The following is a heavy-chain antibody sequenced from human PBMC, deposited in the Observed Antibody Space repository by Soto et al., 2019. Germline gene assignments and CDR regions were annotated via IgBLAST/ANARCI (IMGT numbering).Heavy chain of an antibody. CDR1: GGSISSYY. V-gene: IGHV4-59*01. J-gene: IGHJ2*01. CDR2: IYYSGST. Sequence: QVQLQESGPGLVKPSETLSLTCTVSGGSISSYYWSWIRQPPGKGLEWIGYIYYSGSTNYNPSLKSRVTISVDTSKNQFSLKLSYVPAADTAVYYCARARSSYWYFDLWGRGTLVTVSS. D-gene: IGHD3-16*02. CDR3: ARARSSYWYFDL.